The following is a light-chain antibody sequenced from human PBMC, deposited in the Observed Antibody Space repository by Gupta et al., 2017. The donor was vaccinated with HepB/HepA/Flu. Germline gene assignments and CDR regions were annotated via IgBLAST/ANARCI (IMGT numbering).Light chain of an antibody. CDR3: QQISSYPLT. CDR1: QGISSS. J-gene: IGKJ3*01. CDR2: AAS. Sequence: IQLAQSPSFLSASVGGRVIITCRARQGISSSLAWFQQKPGRAPNLLIYAASTLESGVPSRFSGSGSGTEFTPTISSLQPEDFVTYYCQQISSYPLTFGPGTKVDVK. V-gene: IGKV1-9*01.